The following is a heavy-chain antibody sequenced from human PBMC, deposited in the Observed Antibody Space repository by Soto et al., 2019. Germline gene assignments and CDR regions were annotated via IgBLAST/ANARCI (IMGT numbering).Heavy chain of an antibody. CDR1: GGDFSNYA. J-gene: IGHJ6*02. CDR2: IIPIFRTA. V-gene: IGHV1-69*13. D-gene: IGHD2-21*01. Sequence: GASVKVSCKASGGDFSNYAISWVRQAPGQGPEWMGGIIPIFRTATYAQKFQGRVTITADDSTRTAYMELSGLTSEDTADYYCARDSIIPSAADYYFDMDVWGQGTKVTVSS. CDR3: ARDSIIPSAADYYFDMDV.